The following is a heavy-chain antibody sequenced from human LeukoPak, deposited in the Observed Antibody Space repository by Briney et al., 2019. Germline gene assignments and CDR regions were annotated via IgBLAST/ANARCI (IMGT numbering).Heavy chain of an antibody. CDR1: GFTFSSYW. CDR2: INSDGSST. V-gene: IGHV3-74*01. Sequence: PGGSLRLSCAASGFTFSSYWMHWVRQAPGKGLVWVSRINSDGSSTSYADSVKGRFTISRDNAKNTLYLQMNSLRAEDTAVYYCAREVANSPDFDYWGQGTLVTVSS. J-gene: IGHJ4*02. CDR3: AREVANSPDFDY. D-gene: IGHD5-12*01.